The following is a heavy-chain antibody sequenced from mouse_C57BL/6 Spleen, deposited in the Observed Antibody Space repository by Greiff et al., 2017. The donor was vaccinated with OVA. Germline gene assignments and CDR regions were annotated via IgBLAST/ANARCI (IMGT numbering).Heavy chain of an antibody. CDR1: GYAFSSSW. V-gene: IGHV1-82*01. J-gene: IGHJ4*01. Sequence: QVQLQQSGPELVKPGASVKISCKASGYAFSSSWMNWVQQRPGKGLEWIGRIYPGDGDTNYNGKFKGKATLTADKSSSTAYMQLSSLTSEDSAVYVCANYGYDDYAMDDGGQGTSVTVAS. CDR2: IYPGDGDT. CDR3: ANYGYDDYAMDD. D-gene: IGHD2-2*01.